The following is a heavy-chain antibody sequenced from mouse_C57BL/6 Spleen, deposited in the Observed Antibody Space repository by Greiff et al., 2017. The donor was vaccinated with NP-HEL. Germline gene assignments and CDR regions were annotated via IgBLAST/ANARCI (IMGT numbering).Heavy chain of an antibody. CDR2: IDPETGGT. D-gene: IGHD2-10*02. Sequence: VQLQQSGAELVRPGASVTLSCKASGYTFTDYEMHWVKQTPVHGLEWIGAIDPETGGTAYNQKFKGKAILTADKSSSTAYMERRSLTSEDSAVYYCTRGLSLGFAYWGQGTLVTVAA. CDR3: TRGLSLGFAY. CDR1: GYTFTDYE. V-gene: IGHV1-15*01. J-gene: IGHJ3*01.